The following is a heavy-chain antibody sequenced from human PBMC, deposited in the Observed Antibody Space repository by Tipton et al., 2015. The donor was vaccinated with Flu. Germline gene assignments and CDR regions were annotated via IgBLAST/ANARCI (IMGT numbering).Heavy chain of an antibody. Sequence: AASRFPFSSHAMHWVRQAPGKGLEWVARISYDGSNENYADTVKGRFTISRDNSKNTLYLQMNSLRAEDTAVYYCGKDPAAGTCIVWFDPWGQGTLVTVSS. D-gene: IGHD6-13*01. CDR2: ISYDGSNE. CDR1: RFPFSSHA. CDR3: GKDPAAGTCIVWFDP. V-gene: IGHV3-30*18. J-gene: IGHJ5*02.